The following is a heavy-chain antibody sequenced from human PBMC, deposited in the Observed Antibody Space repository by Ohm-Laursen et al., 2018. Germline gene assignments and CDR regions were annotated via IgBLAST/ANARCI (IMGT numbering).Heavy chain of an antibody. CDR1: GYRFTSYW. D-gene: IGHD6-19*01. CDR3: PRHGPSIAVADY. Sequence: ESLRISCKGSGYRFTSYWIGGVGQMPGKGLEWVGIIYPGDSDNRYNPSFQGQVTISPDKSISPAYLQWSSLKASATAMYYCPRHGPSIAVADYWGQGTLVTVSS. J-gene: IGHJ4*02. V-gene: IGHV5-51*01. CDR2: IYPGDSDN.